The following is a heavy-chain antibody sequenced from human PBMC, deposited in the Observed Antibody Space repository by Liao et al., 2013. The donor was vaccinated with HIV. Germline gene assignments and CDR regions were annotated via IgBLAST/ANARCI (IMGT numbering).Heavy chain of an antibody. D-gene: IGHD3-10*01. V-gene: IGHV4-61*02. CDR3: ARERGFFDN. CDR2: IHSSGST. CDR1: GDSITRGNYF. J-gene: IGHJ4*02. Sequence: QVHLQESGPGPVKPSQTLSLTCTVSGDSITRGNYFWTWIRQPAGKGLEWIGRIHSSGSTNYNPSLKSRVTMSLDTPKNHFSLKLSSVTAADTAVYYCARERGFFDNWGQGILVSASS.